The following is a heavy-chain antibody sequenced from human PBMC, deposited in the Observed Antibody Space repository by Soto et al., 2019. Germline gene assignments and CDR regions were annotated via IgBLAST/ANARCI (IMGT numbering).Heavy chain of an antibody. CDR1: GYNFHTYW. V-gene: IGHV5-51*01. Sequence: GESLKISCKGSGYNFHTYWIAWVRQMPGKGLEWMGFIYPHDSDTRYSPSFRGQVTISADKSINTAYLQWTSLKASDTAIYFCARPTDYHYGIQVWGQGTTVTGSS. J-gene: IGHJ6*02. CDR2: IYPHDSDT. D-gene: IGHD4-17*01. CDR3: ARPTDYHYGIQV.